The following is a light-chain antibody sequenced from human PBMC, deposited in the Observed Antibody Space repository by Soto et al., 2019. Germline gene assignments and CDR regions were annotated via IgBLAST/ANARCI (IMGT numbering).Light chain of an antibody. V-gene: IGKV3-20*01. CDR2: GAS. CDR3: HQYGKSPWT. J-gene: IGKJ1*01. CDR1: QTVSIN. Sequence: IVMTPSPVTLSVSPVERATLSCLAVQTVSINLSWYQQRPGQAPRHLIYGASNRATGIPERFSGSGSGTDFTLTISRLEPEDFEVYYCHQYGKSPWTFGQGTKVDIK.